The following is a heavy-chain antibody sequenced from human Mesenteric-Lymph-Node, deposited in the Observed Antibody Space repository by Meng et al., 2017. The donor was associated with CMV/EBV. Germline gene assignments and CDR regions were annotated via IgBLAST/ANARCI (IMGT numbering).Heavy chain of an antibody. D-gene: IGHD2-2*02. CDR2: ISGSGGST. J-gene: IGHJ6*02. V-gene: IGHV3-23*01. Sequence: GGSLRLSCAASGFTFSSYAMSWVRQAPGKGLEWVSAISGSGGSTYYADSVKGRFTISRDNSKNTLYLQMNSLRAEDTAVYYCAKDAQDCSSTSCYTIYYYYGMDVWGQGTTVTVSS. CDR3: AKDAQDCSSTSCYTIYYYYGMDV. CDR1: GFTFSSYA.